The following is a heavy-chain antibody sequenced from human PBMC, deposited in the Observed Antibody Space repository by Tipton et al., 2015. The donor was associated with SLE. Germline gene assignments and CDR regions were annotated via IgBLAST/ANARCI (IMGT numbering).Heavy chain of an antibody. V-gene: IGHV4-39*07. CDR3: ARAPSDYDTDYFDY. J-gene: IGHJ4*02. CDR1: GVSISTIRYY. CDR2: LYAGGST. Sequence: TLSLTCSVSGVSISTIRYYWGWIRQSPGQGLEWVGSLYAGGSTYFHPSLKSRASISVDTSKNQFSLRLSSVTAADTALYYCARAPSDYDTDYFDYWGQGTLVTVSS. D-gene: IGHD5-12*01.